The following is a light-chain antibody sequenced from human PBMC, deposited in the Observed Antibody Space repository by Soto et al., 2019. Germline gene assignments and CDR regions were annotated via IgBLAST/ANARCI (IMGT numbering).Light chain of an antibody. J-gene: IGLJ2*01. CDR1: SSDVGGYNY. CDR2: DVS. Sequence: QSALTKPASVSVSPGQSITISCTGTSSDVGGYNYVSWYQPHPGKAPKLRIYDVSNRPSGVSNRFSGSKSGNTASLTIYWLQAEDEAEYYCSSYTSSSTLVFGGGTKLTVL. V-gene: IGLV2-14*03. CDR3: SSYTSSSTLV.